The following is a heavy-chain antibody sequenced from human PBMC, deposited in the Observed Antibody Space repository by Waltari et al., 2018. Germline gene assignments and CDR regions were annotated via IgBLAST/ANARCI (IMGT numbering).Heavy chain of an antibody. D-gene: IGHD6-19*01. J-gene: IGHJ4*02. V-gene: IGHV4-39*07. Sequence: QLQLQESGPGLVKPSETLSLTCTVSGGSISSSSYYWGWIRQPPGKGLEWIGSIYYSGSTYYNPSLKSRVTISVDTSKNQFSLKLSSVTAADTAVYYCARYGWGLVPYVDYWGQGTLGTVSS. CDR3: ARYGWGLVPYVDY. CDR1: GGSISSSSYY. CDR2: IYYSGST.